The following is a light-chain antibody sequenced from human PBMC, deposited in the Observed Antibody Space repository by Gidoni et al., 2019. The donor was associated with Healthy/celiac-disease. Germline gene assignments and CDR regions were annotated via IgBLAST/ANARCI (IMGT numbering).Light chain of an antibody. CDR1: QSISSC. J-gene: IGKJ1*01. V-gene: IGKV1-5*03. CDR3: QQYNSYSAT. CDR2: KAF. Sequence: DIQMTQSPSTLSASVGDRVTITCRASQSISSCLAWYQQKPGKAPKLLIYKAFSLEIGVPSRVSGSGSGTDFTLTIISLQPIDFATYYCQQYNSYSATFGQGTKVEIK.